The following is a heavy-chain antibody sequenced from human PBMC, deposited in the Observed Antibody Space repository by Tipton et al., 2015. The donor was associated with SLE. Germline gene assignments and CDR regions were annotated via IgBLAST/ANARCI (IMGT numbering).Heavy chain of an antibody. Sequence: TLSLTCAVYGGSFSGYYWSWIRQPPGKGLEWIGYIYTSGSTNYNPSLKSRVTISVDTSKNQFSLKLSSVTAADTAVYYCARRLHSAFDIWGQGTMVTVSS. J-gene: IGHJ3*02. CDR3: ARRLHSAFDI. D-gene: IGHD5-18*01. CDR1: GGSFSGYY. V-gene: IGHV4-4*09. CDR2: IYTSGST.